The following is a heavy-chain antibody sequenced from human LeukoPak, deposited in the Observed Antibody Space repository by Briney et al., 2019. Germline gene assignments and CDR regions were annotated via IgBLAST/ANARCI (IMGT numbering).Heavy chain of an antibody. V-gene: IGHV4-59*01. CDR1: GGSMCNYY. Sequence: ETLSLTCAVSGGSMCNYYWTWSRHPPPRGREGSAYIHYSGSTNYNPSLKSRAAMSVATSAHQSSLKLTSMTPADTAVYYCASLRGNYFPDFWGPGTLVTVSS. D-gene: IGHD2/OR15-2a*01. J-gene: IGHJ4*02. CDR3: ASLRGNYFPDF. CDR2: IHYSGST.